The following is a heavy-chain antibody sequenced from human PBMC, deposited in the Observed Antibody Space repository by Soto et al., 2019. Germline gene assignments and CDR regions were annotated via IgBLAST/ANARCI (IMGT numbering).Heavy chain of an antibody. V-gene: IGHV4-34*01. Sequence: QVQLQQWGAGLMKPSETLSLTCAVYGGSFSGYYWSWVRQPPGKGLEWIGEINHSGSTNYNPSLKIRVTISVDTSKNQFSLKLSSVTAADTAVYYCARGRCDLRFDDWGQGTLVTVSP. CDR3: ARGRCDLRFDD. D-gene: IGHD4-17*01. J-gene: IGHJ4*02. CDR1: GGSFSGYY. CDR2: INHSGST.